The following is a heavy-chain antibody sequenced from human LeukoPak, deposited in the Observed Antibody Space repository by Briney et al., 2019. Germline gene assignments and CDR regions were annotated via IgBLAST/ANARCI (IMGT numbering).Heavy chain of an antibody. D-gene: IGHD2-2*01. CDR2: SIPIFCTA. V-gene: IGHV1-69*01. CDR1: GGTVSSYS. Sequence: SVTVSYKASGGTVSSYSIRWVRQAPGQELEWMGGSIPIFCTANHAQKFQGRVTITADESTSTAYMEMSSLRSEDTAVYYCARREVVVVPAAPPDYYGMDVWGKGTTVTVSS. J-gene: IGHJ6*04. CDR3: ARREVVVVPAAPPDYYGMDV.